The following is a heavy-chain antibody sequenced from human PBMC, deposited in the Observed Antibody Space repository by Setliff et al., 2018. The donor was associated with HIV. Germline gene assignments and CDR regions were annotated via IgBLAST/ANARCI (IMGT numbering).Heavy chain of an antibody. D-gene: IGHD3-3*02. CDR3: AREDPPADFHFWSGRLAD. V-gene: IGHV3-23*01. CDR1: GFTFSSYA. CDR2: ISGSGGST. Sequence: PGGSLRLSCAASGFTFSSYAMSLVRQAPGKGLEWVSAISGSGGSTYYADSVRGRFTISRDNYKNTLYLQMKSLRAEDTAVYYCAREDPPADFHFWSGRLADWGQGSLVTVSS. J-gene: IGHJ4*02.